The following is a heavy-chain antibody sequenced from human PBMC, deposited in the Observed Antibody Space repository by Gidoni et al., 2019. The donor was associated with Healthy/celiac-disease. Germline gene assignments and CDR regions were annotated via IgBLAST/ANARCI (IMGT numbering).Heavy chain of an antibody. CDR3: AKDLENEWLCYYMDV. V-gene: IGHV3-30*18. CDR2: ISYDGSNK. J-gene: IGHJ6*03. Sequence: QVQLVESGGGVVQPGRSLRLSCAASGFTFSSYGMHWVRQAPGKGLEWVAVISYDGSNKYYADSVKGRFTISRDNSKNTLYLQMNSLRAEDTAVYYCAKDLENEWLCYYMDVWGKGTTVTVSS. D-gene: IGHD3-3*01. CDR1: GFTFSSYG.